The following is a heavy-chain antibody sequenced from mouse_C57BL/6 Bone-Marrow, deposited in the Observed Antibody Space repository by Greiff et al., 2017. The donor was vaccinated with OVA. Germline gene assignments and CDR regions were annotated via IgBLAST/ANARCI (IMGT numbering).Heavy chain of an antibody. Sequence: VQLQQSGAELARPGASVTMSCKASGYTFTSYTMHWVKQRPGQGLEWIGYINPSSGSTKYNQKFKDKATLTADKSSSTAYMQLSSLKSEDSAVYYCARIRPIYDGYYLNYFDYWGQGTTLTVSS. V-gene: IGHV1-4*01. CDR3: ARIRPIYDGYYLNYFDY. D-gene: IGHD2-3*01. J-gene: IGHJ2*01. CDR1: GYTFTSYT. CDR2: INPSSGST.